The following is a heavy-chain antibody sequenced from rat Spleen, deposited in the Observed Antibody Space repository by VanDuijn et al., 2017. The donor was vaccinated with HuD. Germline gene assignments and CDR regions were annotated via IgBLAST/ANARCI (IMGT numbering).Heavy chain of an antibody. Sequence: EVQLVESGGGLVQPGRSMKLSCSASGFTFSNYDMAWVRQAPTKGLEWVASITNTGGSTYYGDSVKGRFTISRDNAKNTLYLQMNSLGSEDTATYYCARRHYGYTDYFDYWGQGVMVTVSS. CDR3: ARRHYGYTDYFDY. J-gene: IGHJ2*01. CDR1: GFTFSNYD. V-gene: IGHV5-25*01. D-gene: IGHD1-11*01. CDR2: ITNTGGST.